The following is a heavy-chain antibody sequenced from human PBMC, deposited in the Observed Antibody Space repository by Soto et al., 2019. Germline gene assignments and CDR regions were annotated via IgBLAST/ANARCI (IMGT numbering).Heavy chain of an antibody. CDR3: ARAKREAARPGYYYYYMDV. CDR1: GYTFTSYD. V-gene: IGHV1-8*01. J-gene: IGHJ6*03. CDR2: MNPNSGNT. Sequence: QVQLVQSGAEVKKPGASVKVSCKDSGYTFTSYDINWVRRATGQGLEWMGWMNPNSGNTGYAQKFQGRVTMTRNTSISTAYMELSSLRSEDTAVYYCARAKREAARPGYYYYYMDVWGKGTTVTVSS. D-gene: IGHD6-6*01.